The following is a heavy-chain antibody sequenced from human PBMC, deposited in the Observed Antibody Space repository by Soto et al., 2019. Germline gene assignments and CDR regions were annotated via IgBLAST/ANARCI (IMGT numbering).Heavy chain of an antibody. D-gene: IGHD4-17*01. Sequence: GGSLRLSCAASGFTFSSYAMSWVRQAPGKGLEWVSAISGSGGSTYYADSVKGRFTISRDNSKNTLYLQMNSLRAEDTAVYYCAKPYGYGAYDYGDYDAFDIWGQGTMVTVSS. CDR3: AKPYGYGAYDYGDYDAFDI. J-gene: IGHJ3*02. V-gene: IGHV3-23*01. CDR1: GFTFSSYA. CDR2: ISGSGGST.